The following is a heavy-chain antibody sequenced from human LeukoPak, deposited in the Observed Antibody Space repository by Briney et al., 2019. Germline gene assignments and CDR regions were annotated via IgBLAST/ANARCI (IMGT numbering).Heavy chain of an antibody. CDR2: MNPNSGKT. D-gene: IGHD6-13*01. V-gene: IGHV1-8*01. Sequence: ASVKVSCKASGYTFTSYDINWVRQATGQGVEWMGWMNPNSGKTGYAQKFQGRVTMTRNTSISTAYMELSSLRSEDTAVYYCARVIAPLYYYYGMDVWGQGTTVTVSS. CDR3: ARVIAPLYYYYGMDV. CDR1: GYTFTSYD. J-gene: IGHJ6*02.